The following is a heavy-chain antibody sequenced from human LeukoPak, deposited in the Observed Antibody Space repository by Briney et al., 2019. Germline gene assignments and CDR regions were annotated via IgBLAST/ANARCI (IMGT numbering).Heavy chain of an antibody. CDR3: TRRRYSGDAFDI. V-gene: IGHV5-10-1*01. CDR1: GYTLTNYW. D-gene: IGHD5-12*01. Sequence: GESLRISCKGSGYTLTNYWISWVRQMPGKGLEWMGRTDPSDSYTIYNPSFQGHVTISDDKSINTAYLQWSSLEASDTAMYYCTRRRYSGDAFDIWGQGTMVTVSS. CDR2: TDPSDSYT. J-gene: IGHJ3*02.